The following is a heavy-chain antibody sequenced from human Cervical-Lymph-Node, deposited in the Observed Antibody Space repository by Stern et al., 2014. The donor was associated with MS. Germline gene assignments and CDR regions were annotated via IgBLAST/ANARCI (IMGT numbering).Heavy chain of an antibody. CDR1: GG. CDR3: ATGSGDNWFDP. Sequence: QVQLVQSGADVKKPGSSVRVSCKASGGVSWLRQAPGQGLEWMGGILRPVCTTHCAQRFQGRLTITADTSANTTFMELSSLRSDDTAVYYCATGSGDNWFDPWGQGTLVSVSS. D-gene: IGHD3-10*01. V-gene: IGHV1-69*06. J-gene: IGHJ5*02. CDR2: ILRPVCTT.